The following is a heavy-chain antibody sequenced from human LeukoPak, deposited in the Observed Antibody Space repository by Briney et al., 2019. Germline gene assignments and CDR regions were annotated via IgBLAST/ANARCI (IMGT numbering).Heavy chain of an antibody. Sequence: PGGSLRLSCAASGFTFSSYAMSWVRQPPGKGLEWIGEINHSGSTNYNPSLKSRVTISVDTSKNQFSLKLSSVTAADTAVYYCARDDYGDYRGFDYWGQGTLVTVSS. D-gene: IGHD4-17*01. J-gene: IGHJ4*02. CDR3: ARDDYGDYRGFDY. CDR1: GFTFSSYA. CDR2: INHSGST. V-gene: IGHV4-34*01.